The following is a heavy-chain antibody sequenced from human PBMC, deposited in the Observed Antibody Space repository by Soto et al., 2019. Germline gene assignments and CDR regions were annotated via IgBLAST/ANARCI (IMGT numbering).Heavy chain of an antibody. CDR1: GGSVSGYY. CDR2: IKQSGGT. CDR3: ACRRVIVVIRGRGNFHY. V-gene: IGHV4-34*01. Sequence: QVQLQQWGAGLLKPSETLSLTCAVYGGSVSGYYWTWIRQSPGKGLEWIGEIKQSGGTDYNPSLTSRVTISIDTSKNQFSLKLRSVTVADTAVYHCACRRVIVVIRGRGNFHYWGQGTLVTVSS. D-gene: IGHD2-21*01. J-gene: IGHJ4*02.